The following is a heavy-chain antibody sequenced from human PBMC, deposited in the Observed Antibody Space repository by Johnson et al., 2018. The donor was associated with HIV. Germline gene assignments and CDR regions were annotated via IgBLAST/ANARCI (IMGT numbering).Heavy chain of an antibody. J-gene: IGHJ3*02. CDR1: GFTVSSNY. D-gene: IGHD5-24*01. V-gene: IGHV3-66*01. CDR3: ARACRDGYTCDVYDI. CDR2: LFSVGDT. Sequence: VQLVESGGGLVQPGGSLRLSCAASGFTVSSNYMTWVRQAPGKGLEWVSVLFSVGDTYYADSVRGRFTISRDNSKNTLYLQKNSLRAEETAVYYCARACRDGYTCDVYDIWGQGTMVTVSS.